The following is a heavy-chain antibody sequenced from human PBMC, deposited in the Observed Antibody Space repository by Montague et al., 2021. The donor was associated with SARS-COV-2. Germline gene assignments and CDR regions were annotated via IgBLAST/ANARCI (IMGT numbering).Heavy chain of an antibody. CDR1: GGSISSSSYY. V-gene: IGHV4-39*01. Sequence: SETLSLTCTVSGGSISSSSYYWGWIRQPPGKGLEWIGSIYYSGSTYYNPSLKSRVTISVDTSKNQFSLKLSSVTAADTAVYYCARKEMKYSSIWSTGGNWFDPWGQGILVTVSS. CDR3: ARKEMKYSSIWSTGGNWFDP. CDR2: IYYSGST. J-gene: IGHJ5*02. D-gene: IGHD6-13*01.